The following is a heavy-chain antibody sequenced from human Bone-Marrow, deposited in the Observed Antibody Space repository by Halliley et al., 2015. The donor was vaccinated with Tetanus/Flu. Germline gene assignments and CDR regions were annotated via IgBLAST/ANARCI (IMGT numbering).Heavy chain of an antibody. CDR3: AKSTVKTDSFDV. J-gene: IGHJ3*01. Sequence: MQLVQSGAEVKKPGESLRISCTISGNIIVNYWIAWVRQMPGKGLEWMGIIYPGDSDSKYSPSFQGRVTISVDKSINTAYLQWASLKASDTAMYYCAKSTVKTDSFDVWGQGTMVTVSS. D-gene: IGHD4-17*01. CDR2: IYPGDSDS. V-gene: IGHV5-51*03. CDR1: GNIIVNYW.